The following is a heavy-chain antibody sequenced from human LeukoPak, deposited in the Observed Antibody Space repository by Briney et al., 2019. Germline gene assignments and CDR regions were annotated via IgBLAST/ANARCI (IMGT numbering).Heavy chain of an antibody. CDR3: ARSRYCSGGSCYWYYFDY. CDR1: GYSFTSYW. Sequence: GESLKISCKGSGYSFTSYWIGWVRQMPGKGLEWMGIIYPGDSDTRYSPSFQGQVTISADKSISTAYLQWSSPKASDTAMYYCARSRYCSGGSCYWYYFDYWGQGTLVTVSS. J-gene: IGHJ4*02. V-gene: IGHV5-51*01. CDR2: IYPGDSDT. D-gene: IGHD2-15*01.